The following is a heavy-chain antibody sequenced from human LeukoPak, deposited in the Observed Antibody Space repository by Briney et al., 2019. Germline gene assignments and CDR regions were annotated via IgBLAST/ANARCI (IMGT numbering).Heavy chain of an antibody. CDR2: TNTDGSST. CDR3: ARGGSDSSYWYRRGSWFDP. CDR1: GFTFSNFW. D-gene: IGHD6-13*01. J-gene: IGHJ5*02. Sequence: PGGSLRLSCAASGFTFSNFWMHWVRQAPGKGLVCVSRTNTDGSSTTYADSVKGRFTISRDNAKNTLYLQMNSMSAEHTAVYYCARGGSDSSYWYRRGSWFDPWGQGTLVTVSS. V-gene: IGHV3-74*03.